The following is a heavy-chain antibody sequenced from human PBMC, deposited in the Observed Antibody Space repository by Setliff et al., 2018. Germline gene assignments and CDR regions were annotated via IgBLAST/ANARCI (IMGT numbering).Heavy chain of an antibody. CDR1: GYTFTSYG. V-gene: IGHV1-8*01. D-gene: IGHD3-10*01. Sequence: ASVKVSCKASGYTFTSYGFSWVRQATGQGLEWMGWMNPNSGNTGYAQKFQGRVTMTRNTSISTAYMELSSLRSEDTAVYYCAALWFGGLFLWGQGTLVTVSS. J-gene: IGHJ4*02. CDR2: MNPNSGNT. CDR3: AALWFGGLFL.